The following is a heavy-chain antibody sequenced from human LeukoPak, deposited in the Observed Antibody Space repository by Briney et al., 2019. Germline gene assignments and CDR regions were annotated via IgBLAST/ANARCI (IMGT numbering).Heavy chain of an antibody. CDR3: ARYWDLYYDSSGYYDY. CDR2: ISAYNGNT. V-gene: IGHV1-18*01. CDR1: GYTFTSCG. Sequence: ASVKVSCKASGYTFTSCGISWVRQAPGQGLEWMGWISAYNGNTNYAQKLQGRVTMTTDTSTSTAYMELRSLRSDDTAVYYCARYWDLYYDSSGYYDYWGQGTLVTVS. J-gene: IGHJ4*02. D-gene: IGHD3-22*01.